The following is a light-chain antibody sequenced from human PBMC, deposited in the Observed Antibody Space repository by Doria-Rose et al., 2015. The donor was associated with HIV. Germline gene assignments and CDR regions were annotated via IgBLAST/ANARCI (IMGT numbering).Light chain of an antibody. CDR3: QSYDSSLSGFWV. CDR2: GNS. V-gene: IGLV1-40*01. CDR1: TSSIGAGYD. J-gene: IGLJ3*02. Sequence: QSVLTQPPSVSGAPGQRVAISCTGSTSSIGAGYDVHWYQQLPGTAPKLLIYGNSNRPSGVPDRFSGSKSGTSAALAITGLQAEDEADYYCQSYDSSLSGFWVFGGGTKPTVL.